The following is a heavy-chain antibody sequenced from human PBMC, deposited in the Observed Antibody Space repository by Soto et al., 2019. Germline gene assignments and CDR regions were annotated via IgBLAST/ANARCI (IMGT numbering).Heavy chain of an antibody. J-gene: IGHJ4*02. CDR2: INPNSGGT. CDR1: GYTFTGYY. Sequence: ASLKGSCKASGYTFTGYYMHWVRQAPGQGLEWMGWINPNSGGTNYAQKFQGRVTMTRDTSISTAYMELSRLRSDDTAVYYCASRYYYGSGSYPPFDYWGQATLVTVSS. D-gene: IGHD3-10*01. CDR3: ASRYYYGSGSYPPFDY. V-gene: IGHV1-2*02.